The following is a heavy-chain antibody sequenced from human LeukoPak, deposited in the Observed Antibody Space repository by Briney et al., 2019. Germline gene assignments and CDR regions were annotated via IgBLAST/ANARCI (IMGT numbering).Heavy chain of an antibody. D-gene: IGHD4-17*01. V-gene: IGHV1-18*01. CDR1: GYTFTSYG. CDR2: ISPYNGNT. CDR3: ARDQRGYGDSSGASKWIDP. J-gene: IGHJ5*02. Sequence: GASVKVSCKSSGYTFTSYGSNWVRQSRGQGLEWMGWISPYNGNTKYAEKIQRRVTITQDTSTSTAYMELRRLSSDDTDVYYCARDQRGYGDSSGASKWIDPWGQGTLVTVSS.